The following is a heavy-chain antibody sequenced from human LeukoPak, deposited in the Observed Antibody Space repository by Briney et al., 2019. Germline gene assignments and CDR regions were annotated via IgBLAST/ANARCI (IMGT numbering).Heavy chain of an antibody. CDR1: GFTFSSYA. CDR3: AKDRQSSSSYDAFDI. CDR2: ISGNGGST. V-gene: IGHV3-23*01. Sequence: GGSLRLSCAASGFTFSSYAMSWVRQAPGKGLEWVSAISGNGGSTYYADSVKGRFTISRDNSKNTPYLQMNSLRAEDTAVYYCAKDRQSSSSYDAFDIWGQGTMVTVSS. J-gene: IGHJ3*02. D-gene: IGHD6-6*01.